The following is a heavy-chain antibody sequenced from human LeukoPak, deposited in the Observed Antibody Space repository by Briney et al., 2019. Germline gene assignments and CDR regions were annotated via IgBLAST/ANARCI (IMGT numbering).Heavy chain of an antibody. CDR2: IWYDGSNK. J-gene: IGHJ6*02. CDR1: GFTFSSYG. Sequence: PGGSLRLSCAASGFTFSSYGMHWVRQAPGKGLEWVAVIWYDGSNKYYADSVKGRFTISRDNSKNTLYLQMNSLRAEDTAVYYCASSLKHYYHYGMDVWGQGTTVTVSS. CDR3: ASSLKHYYHYGMDV. V-gene: IGHV3-33*01.